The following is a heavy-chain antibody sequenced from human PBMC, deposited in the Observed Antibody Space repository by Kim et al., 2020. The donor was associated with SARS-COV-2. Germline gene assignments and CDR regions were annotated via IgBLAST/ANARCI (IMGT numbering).Heavy chain of an antibody. V-gene: IGHV3-33*05. J-gene: IGHJ6*02. Sequence: GGSLRLSCAASGFTFSSYGMHWVRQAPGKGLEWVAVISYDGSNKYYADSVKGRFNISRDNSKNTLYLQMNSLRAEDTAVYYCARDWITGDAGGMDVWGQGTTVTVSS. CDR3: ARDWITGDAGGMDV. D-gene: IGHD7-27*01. CDR2: ISYDGSNK. CDR1: GFTFSSYG.